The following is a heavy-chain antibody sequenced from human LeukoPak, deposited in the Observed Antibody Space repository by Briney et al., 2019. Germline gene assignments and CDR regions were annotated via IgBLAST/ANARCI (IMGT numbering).Heavy chain of an antibody. V-gene: IGHV3-7*03. Sequence: GGSLRLSCAASGFTFNNYWMSWVRQAPGKGLEWVANIKQDGSEKYYVDSVKGRFTISRDNAKSSLYLQMSSLRVEDTAVYYCARDGRPLDYWGQGTLVTVSS. J-gene: IGHJ4*02. CDR2: IKQDGSEK. CDR1: GFTFNNYW. CDR3: ARDGRPLDY.